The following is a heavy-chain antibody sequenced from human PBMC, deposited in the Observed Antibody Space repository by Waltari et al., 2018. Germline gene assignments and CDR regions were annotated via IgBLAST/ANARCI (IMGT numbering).Heavy chain of an antibody. CDR3: ARDLVGSGWSIDY. Sequence: QVQLVQSGAEVKEPGASVKVSCKASGYTFTRHYIHWVRQAPGQGLEWIGPITPHTGGTYYSQKVQGRVTMTRDMSITTAYMEVSSLRSDDTAVDYCARDLVGSGWSIDYWGQGTLVTVSS. J-gene: IGHJ4*02. CDR2: ITPHTGGT. D-gene: IGHD6-19*01. V-gene: IGHV1-2*06. CDR1: GYTFTRHY.